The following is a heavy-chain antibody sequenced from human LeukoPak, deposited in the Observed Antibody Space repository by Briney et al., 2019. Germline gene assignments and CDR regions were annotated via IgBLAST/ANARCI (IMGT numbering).Heavy chain of an antibody. Sequence: ASVKVSCKASGYTFTGYYMHWVRQAPGQGLEWMGWINPNSGVTNSAQKFQGRVTMTRDTSISTAYMELRSLRSDDTAVYYCARYVSSSSGDYWGQGTLVTVSS. V-gene: IGHV1-2*02. CDR2: INPNSGVT. CDR3: ARYVSSSSGDY. J-gene: IGHJ4*02. D-gene: IGHD6-13*01. CDR1: GYTFTGYY.